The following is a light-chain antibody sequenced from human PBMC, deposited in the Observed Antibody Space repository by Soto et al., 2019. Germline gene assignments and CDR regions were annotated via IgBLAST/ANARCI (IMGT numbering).Light chain of an antibody. V-gene: IGKV3-15*01. J-gene: IGKJ1*01. Sequence: EIVRTQSPATLSLSPGERATLSCRASQSVSSNLAWYQQKPGQAPRLLICDASTRATGIPARFSGSGSGTEFTLTISSLQSEDFAIYYCQQYNSWPPGKFGLGTKVEIK. CDR3: QQYNSWPPGK. CDR2: DAS. CDR1: QSVSSN.